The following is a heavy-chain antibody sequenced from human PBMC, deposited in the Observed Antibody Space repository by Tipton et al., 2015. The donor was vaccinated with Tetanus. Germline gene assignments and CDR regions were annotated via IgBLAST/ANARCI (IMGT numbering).Heavy chain of an antibody. Sequence: QLVQSGAEVKKPGASVIVSCKASGYTFTGYYIHWVRQAPGQGLEWMGRMNSNTGDTYSAQNFQGRVTMTRETSISTAYMELSRLTSDDTAMYYCVARGDLGFDYWGQGTQVTVSS. V-gene: IGHV1-2*06. D-gene: IGHD3-16*01. CDR2: MNSNTGDT. CDR1: GYTFTGYY. J-gene: IGHJ4*02. CDR3: VARGDLGFDY.